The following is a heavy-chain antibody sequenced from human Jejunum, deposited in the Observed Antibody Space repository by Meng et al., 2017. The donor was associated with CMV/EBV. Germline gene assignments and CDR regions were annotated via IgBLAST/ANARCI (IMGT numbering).Heavy chain of an antibody. CDR2: ISSSTLYT. V-gene: IGHV3-21*06. J-gene: IGHJ6*02. D-gene: IGHD3-16*01. CDR3: ARDTLGRTYYYYYHGMDV. Sequence: QAPGKGLEWCSSISSSTLYTLYADSVKGRFTVSRDNAAPSLCLQLNSLSPDDTAVYYCARDTLGRTYYYYYHGMDVWGPGTTVTVSS.